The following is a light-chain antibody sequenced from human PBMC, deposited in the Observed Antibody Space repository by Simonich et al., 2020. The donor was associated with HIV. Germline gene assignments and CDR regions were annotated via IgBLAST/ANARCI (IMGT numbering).Light chain of an antibody. V-gene: IGKV3D-20*01. J-gene: IGKJ4*01. CDR2: DAS. Sequence: EIVLTQSPGTLSLSPGERATLSCRASQRVFSSYLAWYQQKPGLAPRLLIYDASSRATGIPDRFSGSGSGTDFTLTISRLQSEDFAVYHCQQYTNWPLTFGGGTKVKIK. CDR3: QQYTNWPLT. CDR1: QRVFSSY.